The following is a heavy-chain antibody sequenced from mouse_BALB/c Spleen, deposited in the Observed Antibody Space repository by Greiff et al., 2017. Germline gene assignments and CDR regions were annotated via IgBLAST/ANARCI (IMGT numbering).Heavy chain of an antibody. V-gene: IGHV1-80*01. CDR2: IYPGDGDT. D-gene: IGHD2-14*01. J-gene: IGHJ4*01. Sequence: VQLVESGAELVRPGSSVKISCKASGYAFSSYWMNWVKQRPGQGLEWIGQIYPGDGDTNYNGKFKGKATLTADKSSSTAYMQLSSLTSEDSAVYFCARSRRYDDAMDYWGQGTSVTVSS. CDR1: GYAFSSYW. CDR3: ARSRRYDDAMDY.